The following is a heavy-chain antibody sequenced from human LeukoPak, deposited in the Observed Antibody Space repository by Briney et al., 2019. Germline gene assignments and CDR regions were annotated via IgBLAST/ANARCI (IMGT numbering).Heavy chain of an antibody. Sequence: PGGSLRLSCAASGFTFSSYSMNWVRQAPGKGLEWVSSISSSSSYIYYADSVKGRFTISRDNSKNTLYLQMNSLRAEDTAVYYCARDLRGGSYYYYYGMDVWGQGTTVTVSS. CDR1: GFTFSSYS. J-gene: IGHJ6*02. V-gene: IGHV3-21*01. CDR3: ARDLRGGSYYYYYGMDV. D-gene: IGHD1-26*01. CDR2: ISSSSSYI.